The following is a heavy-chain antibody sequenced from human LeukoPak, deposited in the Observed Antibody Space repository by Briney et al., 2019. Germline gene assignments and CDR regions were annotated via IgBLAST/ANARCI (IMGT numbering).Heavy chain of an antibody. CDR2: ISTYNGKT. D-gene: IGHD3-22*01. J-gene: IGHJ4*02. CDR1: GDTFTKYA. CDR3: ARDHDSSGFFDY. Sequence: ASVKVSCKASGDTFTKYAITWVRQAPGQGLEWMGWISTYNGKTNYVQKLQGRVTMTTDTSTTTAYMELRSLRSEDTAVYYCARDHDSSGFFDYWGQGTLVTVSS. V-gene: IGHV1-18*01.